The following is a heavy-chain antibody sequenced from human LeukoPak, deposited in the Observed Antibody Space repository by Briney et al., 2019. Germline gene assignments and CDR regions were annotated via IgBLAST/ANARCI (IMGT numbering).Heavy chain of an antibody. J-gene: IGHJ4*02. Sequence: PGGSLRLSCAVSGFTVSSNYMSWVRQALGKGLEWVSVLYSGGNTYYADSVKGRFTVSRDNSKNTLYLQMNSLRAEDTAVYYCARYDGGSGPFDYWGQGTLVTVSS. CDR2: LYSGGNT. D-gene: IGHD3-10*01. V-gene: IGHV3-53*01. CDR1: GFTVSSNY. CDR3: ARYDGGSGPFDY.